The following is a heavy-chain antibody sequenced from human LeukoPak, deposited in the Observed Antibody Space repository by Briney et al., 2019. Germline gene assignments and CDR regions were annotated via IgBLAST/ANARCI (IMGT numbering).Heavy chain of an antibody. J-gene: IGHJ4*02. CDR1: GGSISSSFYY. CDR2: IYYSGST. Sequence: SETLSLTCTVSGGSISSSFYYWGWIRQPPGKGLEWIGTIYYSGSTYYNPSLKSRITISLDTSKNQFSLKLSSVTAADTAVYYCARPVVTAATSTDYWGQGTLVTVSS. V-gene: IGHV4-39*01. D-gene: IGHD2-2*01. CDR3: ARPVVTAATSTDY.